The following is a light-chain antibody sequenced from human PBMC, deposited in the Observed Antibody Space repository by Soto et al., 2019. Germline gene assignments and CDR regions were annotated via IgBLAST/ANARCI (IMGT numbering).Light chain of an antibody. CDR3: QAGDSSTVV. CDR2: QDI. CDR1: KLGNKY. V-gene: IGLV3-1*01. J-gene: IGLJ2*01. Sequence: SYELTQPPSVSVSPGQTASITCSGDKLGNKYACWYQQKPGQSPVLVIYQDIKRPSGIPERFSGSNSGNTATLTISGTQAIDEADYYCQAGDSSTVVFGGGTKLTVL.